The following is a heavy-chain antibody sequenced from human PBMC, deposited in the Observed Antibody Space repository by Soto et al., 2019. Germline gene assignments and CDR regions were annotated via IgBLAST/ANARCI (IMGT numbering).Heavy chain of an antibody. Sequence: QVQLVQSGAEVKKPGSSVKVSCKASGGTFSSYAISWVRQAPGQGLEWMGGIIPIFGTANYAQKFQGRVTITADESTSTAYMELSSLRSEDTAVYYCARGFCAAIVVVPAASHDAFDIWGQGTMVTVSS. CDR2: IIPIFGTA. CDR3: ARGFCAAIVVVPAASHDAFDI. D-gene: IGHD2-2*01. CDR1: GGTFSSYA. V-gene: IGHV1-69*01. J-gene: IGHJ3*02.